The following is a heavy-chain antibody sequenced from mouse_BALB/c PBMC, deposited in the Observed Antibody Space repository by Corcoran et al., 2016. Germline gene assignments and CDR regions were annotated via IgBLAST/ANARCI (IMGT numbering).Heavy chain of an antibody. Sequence: QIQLVQSGPELKKPGETVKISCKASGYTFTNYGMNWVKQAPGKGLKWMGWINTYTGEPTYADDFKGRFAFSLETSASTAYLQINNLKNEDTATYFCARSLPDAYWGQGTLVTVSA. CDR3: ARSLPDAY. D-gene: IGHD2-10*01. CDR2: INTYTGEP. V-gene: IGHV9-3-1*01. J-gene: IGHJ3*01. CDR1: GYTFTNYG.